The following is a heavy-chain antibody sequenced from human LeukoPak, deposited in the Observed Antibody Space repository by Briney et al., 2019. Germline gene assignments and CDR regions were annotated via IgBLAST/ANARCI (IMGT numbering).Heavy chain of an antibody. D-gene: IGHD3-3*01. CDR3: AAVGYYDFWSCHPTFDY. CDR2: IVVGSGNT. J-gene: IGHJ4*02. CDR1: GFTFTSSA. Sequence: ASVKVSCKASGFTFTSSAMQWVRQARGQRLEWIGWIVVGSGNTNYAQKFQERVTITRDMSTSTAYMELSSLRSEDTAVYYCAAVGYYDFWSCHPTFDYWGQGTLVTVSS. V-gene: IGHV1-58*02.